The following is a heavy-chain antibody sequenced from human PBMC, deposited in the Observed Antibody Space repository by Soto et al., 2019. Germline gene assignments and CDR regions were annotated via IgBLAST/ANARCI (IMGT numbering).Heavy chain of an antibody. CDR3: TRAPEYRRNYYYGMDV. Sequence: GGSLRLSCTASGFTFGDYAMSWVRQAPGKGLEWVGFIRSKAYGGTTEYAASVKGRFTISRDDSKSIAYLQMNSLKTEDTAVYYCTRAPEYRRNYYYGMDVWGQGTTVTV. CDR1: GFTFGDYA. J-gene: IGHJ6*02. CDR2: IRSKAYGGTT. D-gene: IGHD3-16*02. V-gene: IGHV3-49*04.